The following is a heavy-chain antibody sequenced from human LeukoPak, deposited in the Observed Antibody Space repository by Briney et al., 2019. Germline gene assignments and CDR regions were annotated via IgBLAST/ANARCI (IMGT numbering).Heavy chain of an antibody. V-gene: IGHV1-8*01. Sequence: ASVKVSCKASGYTFASYDINWVRQATGQGLEWMGWMNPNSGNTGYAQKFQGRVTMTRNTSISTAYMELSSLRSEDTAVYYCARAGKRITMVRGVVYWFDPWGQGTLVTVSS. D-gene: IGHD3-10*01. CDR1: GYTFASYD. CDR3: ARAGKRITMVRGVVYWFDP. J-gene: IGHJ5*02. CDR2: MNPNSGNT.